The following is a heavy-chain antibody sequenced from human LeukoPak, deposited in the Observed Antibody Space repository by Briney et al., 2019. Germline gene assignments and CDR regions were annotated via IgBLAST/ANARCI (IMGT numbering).Heavy chain of an antibody. Sequence: SETLSLTCTVSGDSINSGYHWSWIRQQPGKGLEWIGNIYYNGRTYYKTSLKSRIIISVDMFKNQISLQLSSVTAADTAVYYCARDLRGSPMDVWGKGTPVAVSS. V-gene: IGHV4-31*03. CDR1: GDSINSGYH. J-gene: IGHJ6*03. CDR2: IYYNGRT. D-gene: IGHD1-26*01. CDR3: ARDLRGSPMDV.